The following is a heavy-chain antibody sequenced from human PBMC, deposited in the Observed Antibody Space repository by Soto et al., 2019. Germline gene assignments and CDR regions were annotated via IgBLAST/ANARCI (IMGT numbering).Heavy chain of an antibody. D-gene: IGHD5-12*01. CDR3: ARGGGGYKFGAVY. CDR1: GGGNLRDYR. V-gene: IGHV1-69*01. Sequence: QVQLVQSGAEVKKPGSSVQVSCKASGGGNLRDYRTTWVRQAPGQGLEWMGGIIPKLGSANYAQNFQGRVTITADESTSNVYMELRSLRSEDTAGYYCARGGGGYKFGAVYWGQGTPVTVSS. CDR2: IIPKLGSA. J-gene: IGHJ4*02.